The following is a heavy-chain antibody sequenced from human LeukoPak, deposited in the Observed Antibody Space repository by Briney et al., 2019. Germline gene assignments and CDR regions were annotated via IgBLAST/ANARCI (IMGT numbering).Heavy chain of an antibody. CDR3: ARVMVGATLFDY. Sequence: PSETLSLTCAVYGGSFSGYYWSWIRQPPGKGLEWIGEINHSGSTNYNPSLKSRVTISVDTSKNQFSLKLSSVTAADTAVYYCARVMVGATLFDYWGQGTLVTVSS. J-gene: IGHJ4*02. CDR1: GGSFSGYY. V-gene: IGHV4-34*01. CDR2: INHSGST. D-gene: IGHD1-26*01.